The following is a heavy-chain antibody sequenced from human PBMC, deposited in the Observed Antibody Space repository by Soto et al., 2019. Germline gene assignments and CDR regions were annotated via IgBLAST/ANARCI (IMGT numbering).Heavy chain of an antibody. Sequence: PGGSLRPSCAASGFIFTNYAINWVRQAPGKGLEWVSVIGGRGNSAYYADSVQGRFTISRDNSKNTLSIQMSSLTADDTAIYYCVREGRGSFDFWGRGTMVTVSS. D-gene: IGHD5-12*01. CDR1: GFIFTNYA. J-gene: IGHJ3*01. V-gene: IGHV3-23*01. CDR2: IGGRGNSA. CDR3: VREGRGSFDF.